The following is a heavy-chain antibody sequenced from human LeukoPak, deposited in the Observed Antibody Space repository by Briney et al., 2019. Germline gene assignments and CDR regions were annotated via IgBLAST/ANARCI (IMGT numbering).Heavy chain of an antibody. CDR3: ARDYIDSSGWYPTYYYYYYGMDV. CDR2: ISYDGSNK. J-gene: IGHJ6*02. CDR1: GFTFSSYA. D-gene: IGHD6-19*01. V-gene: IGHV3-30*04. Sequence: GRSLRLSCAASGFTFSSYAMHWVRQAPGKGLEWVAVISYDGSNKYYADSVKGRFTISRDNSKNTLYLQMNSLRAEDTAVYYCARDYIDSSGWYPTYYYYYYGMDVWGQGTTVTVSS.